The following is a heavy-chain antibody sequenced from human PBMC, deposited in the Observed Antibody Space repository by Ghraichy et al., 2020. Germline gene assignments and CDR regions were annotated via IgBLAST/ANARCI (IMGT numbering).Heavy chain of an antibody. CDR1: RGSISTYF. CDR2: IYYNGST. D-gene: IGHD3-9*01. V-gene: IGHV4-59*01. CDR3: VASFPYYDILTGHYTGYYFDP. Sequence: SQTLSLTCTVSRGSISTYFWSWIRQPPGKGLEWIGYIYYNGSTSYNPSLKSRVTTSVDTSKNQFSLRLSSVTAADTARYYCVASFPYYDILTGHYTGYYFDPWGPGTLVTVSS. J-gene: IGHJ4*02.